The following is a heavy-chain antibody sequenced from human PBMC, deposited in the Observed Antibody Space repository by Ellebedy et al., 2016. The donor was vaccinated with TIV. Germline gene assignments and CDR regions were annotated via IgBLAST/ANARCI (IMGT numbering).Heavy chain of an antibody. D-gene: IGHD3-22*01. CDR3: VRKDYDKSGYYYYCYFDS. CDR2: ITSSVIYT. V-gene: IGHV3-11*06. CDR1: GFTFSDYY. Sequence: GESLKISCAASGFTFSDYYMAWIRQAPGKGLEGVSDITSSVIYTNHADSVKGRLTIPRDNPENALYLQMNSLRAEDTAVYYCVRKDYDKSGYYYYCYFDSWGPGTLVSVSS. J-gene: IGHJ4*02.